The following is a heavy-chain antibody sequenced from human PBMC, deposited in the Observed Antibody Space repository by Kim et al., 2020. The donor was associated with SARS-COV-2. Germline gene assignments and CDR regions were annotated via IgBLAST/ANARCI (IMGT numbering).Heavy chain of an antibody. J-gene: IGHJ6*02. CDR3: TTVYYGSGSYYNSLYYYYGMDV. D-gene: IGHD3-10*01. CDR2: IKSKTDGGTT. Sequence: GGSLRLSCAASGFTFSNAWMSWVRQAPGKGLEWVGRIKSKTDGGTTDYAAPVKGRFTISRDDSKNTLYLQMNSLKTEDTAVYYCTTVYYGSGSYYNSLYYYYGMDVWGQGTTVTVSS. V-gene: IGHV3-15*01. CDR1: GFTFSNAW.